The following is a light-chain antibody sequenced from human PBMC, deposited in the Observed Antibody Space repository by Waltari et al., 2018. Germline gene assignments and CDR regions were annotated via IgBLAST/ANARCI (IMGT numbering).Light chain of an antibody. CDR1: RANIGPNS. Sequence: QSMLTQPPPASGTPGQTVTISLYGSRANIGPNSAYCSQQHPGPAPNFLIHRNHQRASGVPARFSGSKSGTSASLAISGLRSEDEADYYCATWDDSLSGPSVVFGGGTKLTVL. V-gene: IGLV1-47*01. J-gene: IGLJ2*01. CDR2: RNH. CDR3: ATWDDSLSGPSVV.